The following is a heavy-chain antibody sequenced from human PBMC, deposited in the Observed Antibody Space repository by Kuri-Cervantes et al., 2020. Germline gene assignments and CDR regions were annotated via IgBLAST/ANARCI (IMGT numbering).Heavy chain of an antibody. V-gene: IGHV5-51*01. Sequence: WMGIIYPSDSDIRYSPSFQGQVTISADKSISTAYLQWSSLKASDTAMYYCASSWEQQLVRGMDVWGQGTTVTVAS. CDR3: ASSWEQQLVRGMDV. CDR2: IYPSDSDI. J-gene: IGHJ6*02. D-gene: IGHD6-13*01.